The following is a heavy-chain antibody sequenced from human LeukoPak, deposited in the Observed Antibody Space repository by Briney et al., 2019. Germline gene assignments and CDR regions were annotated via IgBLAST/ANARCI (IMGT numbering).Heavy chain of an antibody. CDR2: INHSGST. V-gene: IGHV4-34*01. CDR1: GGSFSGYY. CDR3: ARDSTVTTFDY. J-gene: IGHJ4*02. D-gene: IGHD4-17*01. Sequence: PSETLSLTCAVYGGSFSGYYWSWIRQPPGKGLEWIGEINHSGSTNYNPSLKSRVTISVDTSKNQFSLKLSSVTPEDTAVYYCARDSTVTTFDYWGQGTLVTVSS.